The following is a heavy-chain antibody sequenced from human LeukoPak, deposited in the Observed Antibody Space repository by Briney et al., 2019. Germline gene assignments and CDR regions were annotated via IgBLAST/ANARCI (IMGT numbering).Heavy chain of an antibody. V-gene: IGHV3-48*03. D-gene: IGHD3-10*01. CDR2: ISSSAGTI. CDR1: GFTFSGYE. Sequence: GGSLRLSCAASGFTFSGYEMNWVRQAPGKVLEWVSYISSSAGTIYYADSVKGRFTISRDNAKNSLYLQMNSLRAEDTAVYYCARDRYYGSGSLYDVWGKGTTVTVSS. CDR3: ARDRYYGSGSLYDV. J-gene: IGHJ6*04.